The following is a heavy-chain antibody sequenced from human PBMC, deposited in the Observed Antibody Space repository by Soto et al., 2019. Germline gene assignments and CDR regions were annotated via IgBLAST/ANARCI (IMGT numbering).Heavy chain of an antibody. CDR2: IYYSGST. V-gene: IGHV4-59*01. Sequence: SETLSLTCTVSGGSISSYYWSWIRQPPGKGLEWIGYIYYSGSTNYNPSLKSRVTISVDTSKNQFSLKLSSVTAADTAVYYCARVAYCGGDCYPYYFDYWGQGTLVTVSS. CDR1: GGSISSYY. D-gene: IGHD2-21*02. CDR3: ARVAYCGGDCYPYYFDY. J-gene: IGHJ4*02.